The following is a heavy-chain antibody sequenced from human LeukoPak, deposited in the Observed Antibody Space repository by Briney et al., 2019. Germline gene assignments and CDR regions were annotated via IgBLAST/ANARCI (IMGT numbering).Heavy chain of an antibody. CDR2: MNPNSGNT. V-gene: IGHV1-8*02. CDR1: GYTFTGYY. CDR3: ARAVSCSSTSCYYFDY. J-gene: IGHJ4*02. Sequence: ASVKVSCKASGYTFTGYYMHWVRQATGQGLEWMGWMNPNSGNTGYAQKFQGRVTITRNTSISTAYMEVSSLRSEDTAVYYCARAVSCSSTSCYYFDYWGQGTLVTVSS. D-gene: IGHD2-2*01.